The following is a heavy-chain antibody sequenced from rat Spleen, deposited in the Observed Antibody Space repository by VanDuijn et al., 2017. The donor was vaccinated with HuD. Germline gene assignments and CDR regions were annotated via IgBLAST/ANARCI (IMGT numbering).Heavy chain of an antibody. Sequence: EVQLVESGGGLLQPGRSLKLSCTASGFTFINYVMAWVRQAPTKGLEWVASTTNSGGLTFYRDSVKGRFTISRDDAKSTLYLQMDSLRSEDTATYYCARLGRDYWGQGVMVTVSS. CDR2: TTNSGGLT. V-gene: IGHV5S23*01. CDR1: GFTFINYV. CDR3: ARLGRDY. J-gene: IGHJ2*01.